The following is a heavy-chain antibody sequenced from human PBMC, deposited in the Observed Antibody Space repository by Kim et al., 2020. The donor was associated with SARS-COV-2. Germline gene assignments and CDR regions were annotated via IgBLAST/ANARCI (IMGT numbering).Heavy chain of an antibody. D-gene: IGHD5-12*01. CDR1: GFTFSSYA. J-gene: IGHJ4*02. V-gene: IGHV3-30-3*01. CDR2: ISYDGSNK. Sequence: GGSLRLSCAASGFTFSSYAMHWVRQAPGKGLEWVTVISYDGSNKYYADSVKGRFTISRDNSKNTLYLQMNSLRAEDTAVYYCASSRASMATTSPFDYWGPGTLVTVSS. CDR3: ASSRASMATTSPFDY.